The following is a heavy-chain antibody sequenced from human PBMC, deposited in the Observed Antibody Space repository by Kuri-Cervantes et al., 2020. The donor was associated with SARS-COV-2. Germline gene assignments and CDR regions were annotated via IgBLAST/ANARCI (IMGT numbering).Heavy chain of an antibody. CDR2: SSAYNGST. CDR3: AREWFEGYYYGMDV. J-gene: IGHJ6*02. D-gene: IGHD3-10*01. Sequence: ASVKVSCKASGYTFTSYGISWVRQAPGQGLEWMGWSSAYNGSTSYAQKFQGRVTMTRDTSTSTVYMELSSLRSEDTAVYYCAREWFEGYYYGMDVWGQGTTVTVSS. V-gene: IGHV1-18*04. CDR1: GYTFTSYG.